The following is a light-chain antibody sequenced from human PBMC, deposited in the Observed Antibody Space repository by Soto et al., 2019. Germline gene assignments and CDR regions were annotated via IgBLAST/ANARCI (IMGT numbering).Light chain of an antibody. V-gene: IGLV2-23*02. CDR2: EVN. CDR3: CSYAGSNSLI. Sequence: QSALTQPASVSGSPGQSITISCTGTNGDVGSYDLVSWYQRYPGEAPKLIIYEVNKRPSGISNRFSGSKSGNTASLTISGLHAEDEDEYDCCSYAGSNSLIFGGGTQLTVL. CDR1: NGDVGSYDL. J-gene: IGLJ2*01.